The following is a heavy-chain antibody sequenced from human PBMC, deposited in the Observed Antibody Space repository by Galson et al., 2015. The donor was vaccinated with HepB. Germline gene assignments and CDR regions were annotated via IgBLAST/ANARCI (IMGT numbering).Heavy chain of an antibody. J-gene: IGHJ5*02. CDR3: ARGVVPAANAYNWFDP. D-gene: IGHD2-2*01. CDR1: GYTFTGYD. CDR2: MNPNSGNT. V-gene: IGHV1-8*01. Sequence: SVKVSCKASGYTFTGYDINWVRQATGQGLEWMGWMNPNSGNTGYAQKFQGRVTMTRNTSISTAYMELSSLRSEDTAVYYCARGVVPAANAYNWFDPWGQGTLVTVSP.